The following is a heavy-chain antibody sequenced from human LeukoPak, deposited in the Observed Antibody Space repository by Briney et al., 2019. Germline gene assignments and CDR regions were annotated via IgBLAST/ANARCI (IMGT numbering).Heavy chain of an antibody. J-gene: IGHJ4*02. CDR1: GFSFSTYS. Sequence: GGSLRLSCAASGFSFSTYSMSWVRQAPGKGLEWVSSIRGSGADKYYADSVKGRFSISRDNSQDTLSLQMNSLRAEDRAVYYCAKISWDGRGTFDWGRGTLVTVSS. V-gene: IGHV3-23*01. CDR2: IRGSGADK. CDR3: AKISWDGRGTFD. D-gene: IGHD1/OR15-1a*01.